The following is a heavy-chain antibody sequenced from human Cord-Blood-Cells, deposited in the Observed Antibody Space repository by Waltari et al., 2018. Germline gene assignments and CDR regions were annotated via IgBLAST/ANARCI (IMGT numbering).Heavy chain of an antibody. CDR2: INPNSGGT. D-gene: IGHD2-15*01. CDR1: GYTFTGYY. Sequence: QVQLVQSGAEVKKPGASVKVSCKASGYTFTGYYMHWVRHAPGQGLEWMGWINPNSGGTNYAQKLQGRVTMTRDTFISPPDKELSRLRCNETAVYYCARGRPNTRYCSGGSCYDCDYWGQGILVTVAS. V-gene: IGHV1-2*02. J-gene: IGHJ4*02. CDR3: ARGRPNTRYCSGGSCYDCDY.